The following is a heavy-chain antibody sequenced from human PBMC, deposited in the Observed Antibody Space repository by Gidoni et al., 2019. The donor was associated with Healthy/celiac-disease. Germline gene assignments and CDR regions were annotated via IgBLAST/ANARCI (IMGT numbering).Heavy chain of an antibody. Sequence: QVQLVQSGAEVKKPGASVKVSCKASGYTFTSYYMHWVRQAPGQGLEWMGIINPSGGSTSYAQKFQGRVTMTRDTSTSTVYMELSSLRSEDTAVYYCARDPSSLRFLEGSAFDIWGQGTMVTVSS. V-gene: IGHV1-46*01. CDR1: GYTFTSYY. D-gene: IGHD3-3*01. CDR3: ARDPSSLRFLEGSAFDI. J-gene: IGHJ3*02. CDR2: INPSGGST.